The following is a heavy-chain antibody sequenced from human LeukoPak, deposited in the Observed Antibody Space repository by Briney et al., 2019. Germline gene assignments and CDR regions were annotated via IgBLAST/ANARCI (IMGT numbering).Heavy chain of an antibody. J-gene: IGHJ5*01. CDR2: IYSGGST. Sequence: ETLSLTCAVYGGSFSGYYWSWIRQPPGKGLEWVPVIYSGGSTYYADSVKGRFTISRDNSKNTLYLQMNSLRDEDTAVYYCARRRRFSSSWYEFLGQGTLVTVSS. V-gene: IGHV3-66*04. CDR1: GGSFSGYY. D-gene: IGHD6-19*01. CDR3: ARRRRFSSSWYEF.